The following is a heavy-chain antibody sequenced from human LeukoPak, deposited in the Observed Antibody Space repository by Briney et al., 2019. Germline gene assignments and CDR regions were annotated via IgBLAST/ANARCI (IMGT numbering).Heavy chain of an antibody. Sequence: GGSLRLSCAASGFTFSSYWMSWVRQAPGKGLEWVANIKQDGSEKYYVDSVKGRFTISRDSAKNSLYLQMNSLRAEDTAVYYCARDRLSVGANWFDPWGQGTLVTVSS. CDR3: ARDRLSVGANWFDP. D-gene: IGHD1-26*01. J-gene: IGHJ5*02. CDR1: GFTFSSYW. V-gene: IGHV3-7*01. CDR2: IKQDGSEK.